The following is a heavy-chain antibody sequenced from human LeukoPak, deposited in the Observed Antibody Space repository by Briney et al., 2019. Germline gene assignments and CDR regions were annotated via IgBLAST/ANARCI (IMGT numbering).Heavy chain of an antibody. D-gene: IGHD1-1*01. CDR1: GFALNSYS. CDR2: ISSTSAYI. J-gene: IGHJ4*02. Sequence: GGSLRLSCAASGFALNSYSLAWVRQAPGKGLEWVSSISSTSAYIYYADSVKGRFTISRDNIDNVVYLQMSSLRAEDTAVYYCARTSVSATTFDYWGQGTLVTVSS. CDR3: ARTSVSATTFDY. V-gene: IGHV3-21*01.